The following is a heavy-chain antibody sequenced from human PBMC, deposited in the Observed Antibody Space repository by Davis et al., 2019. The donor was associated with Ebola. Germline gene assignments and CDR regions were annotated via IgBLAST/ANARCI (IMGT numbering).Heavy chain of an antibody. D-gene: IGHD7-27*01. V-gene: IGHV3-30*02. J-gene: IGHJ4*02. Sequence: DSVKGRFTISRDNSKNTLYLQMNSLRAEDTAVYYCAKDPGSDWGQGTLVTVSS. CDR3: AKDPGSD.